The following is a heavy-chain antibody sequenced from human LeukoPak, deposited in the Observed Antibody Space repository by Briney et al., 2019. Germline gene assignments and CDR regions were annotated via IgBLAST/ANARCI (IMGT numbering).Heavy chain of an antibody. J-gene: IGHJ4*01. D-gene: IGHD4-23*01. Sequence: ASETLSLTCTVSGGSMTTFYWSWIRQAPGKGLEWIGHIYYSDYPSYNPSLKSRLTISVDTSKNQFSLNLTSVTAADTAVYFCARGPYAGNYFDPWGHGTLVAVTS. CDR1: GGSMTTFY. V-gene: IGHV4-59*01. CDR3: ARGPYAGNYFDP. CDR2: IYYSDYP.